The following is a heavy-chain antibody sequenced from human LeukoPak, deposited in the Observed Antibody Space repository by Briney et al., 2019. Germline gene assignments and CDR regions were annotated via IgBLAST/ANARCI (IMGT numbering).Heavy chain of an antibody. D-gene: IGHD3-9*01. Sequence: PGGSLRLSCAASGFTFGDYVMHWVRQAPGEGLEWVAVISYDGSSHYYADSVMGRFTISRDNSMNTLFLHMNSLRAEDTAVYYCAKDLDWSFEYWGQGTLVTVSS. CDR1: GFTFGDYV. V-gene: IGHV3-30*18. CDR3: AKDLDWSFEY. CDR2: ISYDGSSH. J-gene: IGHJ4*02.